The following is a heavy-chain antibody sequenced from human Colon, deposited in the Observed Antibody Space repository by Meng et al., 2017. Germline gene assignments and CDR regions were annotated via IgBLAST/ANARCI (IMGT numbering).Heavy chain of an antibody. Sequence: QVPLQESGPGLVKASGTLPPTCAFSGVSITSSNWWSWVRQAPGKGMEWIGQIDLSGKTDDNPSLKSRVTISLDKSMNQLFLEVYFVTAADTAIYYCARHLGWEFDYWGPGNLVTVSS. J-gene: IGHJ4*02. CDR1: GVSITSSNW. D-gene: IGHD6-19*01. CDR2: IDLSGKT. V-gene: IGHV4-4*02. CDR3: ARHLGWEFDY.